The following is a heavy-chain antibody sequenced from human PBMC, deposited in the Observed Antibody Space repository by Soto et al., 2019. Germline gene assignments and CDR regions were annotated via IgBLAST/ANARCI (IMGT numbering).Heavy chain of an antibody. D-gene: IGHD1-7*01. V-gene: IGHV3-30-3*01. CDR3: ARAHWNYDRALDY. Sequence: GGSLRLSCAASGFTFSSYAMHWVRQAPGKGLEWVAVISYDGSNKYYADSVKGRFTISRDNSKNTLYLQMNSLRAEDTAVYYCARAHWNYDRALDYWGQGTLVTVSS. CDR1: GFTFSSYA. J-gene: IGHJ4*02. CDR2: ISYDGSNK.